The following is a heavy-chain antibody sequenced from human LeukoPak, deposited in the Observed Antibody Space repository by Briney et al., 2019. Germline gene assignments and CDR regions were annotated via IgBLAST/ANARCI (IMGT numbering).Heavy chain of an antibody. CDR1: GGSISSYY. Sequence: SETLSLTCTVSGGSISSYYWSWIRQPAGQGLEWIGRIYTNGDTNYKPSLKSRVTMSVDTSKNQLSLKLRPVTAADTAMYYCARAAGAAGGQYFDYWGQGALVTVSS. CDR2: IYTNGDT. V-gene: IGHV4-4*07. CDR3: ARAAGAAGGQYFDY. D-gene: IGHD6-13*01. J-gene: IGHJ4*02.